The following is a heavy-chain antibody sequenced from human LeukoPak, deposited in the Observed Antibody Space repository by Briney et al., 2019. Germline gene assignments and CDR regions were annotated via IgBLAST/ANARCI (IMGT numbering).Heavy chain of an antibody. J-gene: IGHJ6*03. Sequence: GGSLRLSCAASGFTFSSYAMHWVRQAPGKGLEWVAVISYDGSNKYYADSVKGRFTISRDNSKNTLYLQMTSLRAEDTALYYCAKDATAVPGTVYMDVWGKGTTVTISS. CDR3: AKDATAVPGTVYMDV. D-gene: IGHD6-13*01. CDR2: ISYDGSNK. V-gene: IGHV3-30*04. CDR1: GFTFSSYA.